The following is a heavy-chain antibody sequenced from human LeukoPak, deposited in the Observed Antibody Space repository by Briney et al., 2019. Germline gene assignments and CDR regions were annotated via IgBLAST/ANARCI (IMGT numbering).Heavy chain of an antibody. CDR3: ARDRSPEGYYDSSHWDYYHGMDV. CDR2: IYHSGST. CDR1: GGSISSGGYS. J-gene: IGHJ6*02. Sequence: PSETLSLTCAVSGGSISSGGYSWSWIRQPPGKGLEWIGYIYHSGSTYYNPSLKSRVTISVDTSKNQFSLNLSSVTAADTAMYYCARDRSPEGYYDSSHWDYYHGMDVWGQGTTVTVSS. V-gene: IGHV4-30-2*01. D-gene: IGHD3-22*01.